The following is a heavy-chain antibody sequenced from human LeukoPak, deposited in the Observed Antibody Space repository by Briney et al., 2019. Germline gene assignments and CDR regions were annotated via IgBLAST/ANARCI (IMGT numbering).Heavy chain of an antibody. D-gene: IGHD3-3*01. CDR1: GGSISSYY. V-gene: IGHV4-59*01. CDR2: IYYSGST. CDR3: ARPQDYDFWSGYGAFDI. J-gene: IGHJ3*02. Sequence: PSETLSLTCTVSGGSISSYYWSWIRQPPGKGLEWIGYIYYSGSTNYNPSLKSRVTISVDTSKNQFSLKLSSVTAADTAVYYCARPQDYDFWSGYGAFDIWGQGTMVTVSS.